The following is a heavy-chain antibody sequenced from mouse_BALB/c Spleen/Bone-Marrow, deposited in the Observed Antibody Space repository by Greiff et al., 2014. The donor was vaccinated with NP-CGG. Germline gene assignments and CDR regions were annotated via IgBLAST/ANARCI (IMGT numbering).Heavy chain of an antibody. CDR3: ARKALYYAMDY. CDR1: GYSITSDYA. V-gene: IGHV3-2*02. Sequence: VQLQQSGPGLVKPSQSLSLTCTVTGYSITSDYARNWIRQFPGNKLEWMGYISYSGSTSYNPSLKSRISITRDTSKNQFFLQLNSVTTEDTATYYCARKALYYAMDYWGQGTSVTVSS. CDR2: ISYSGST. J-gene: IGHJ4*01.